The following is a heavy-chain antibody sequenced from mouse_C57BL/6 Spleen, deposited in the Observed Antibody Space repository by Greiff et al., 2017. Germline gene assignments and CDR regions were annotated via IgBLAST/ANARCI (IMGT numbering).Heavy chain of an antibody. Sequence: QVQLQQPGAELVRPGTSVKLSCKASGYTFTSYWMHWVKQRPGQGLEWIGVIDPSDSYTNYNQKFKGKATLTVDTSSSTAYMQLSSLTSEDSAVYYCARREITTVVGYWGQGTTLTVSS. CDR1: GYTFTSYW. V-gene: IGHV1-59*01. CDR2: IDPSDSYT. CDR3: ARREITTVVGY. J-gene: IGHJ2*01. D-gene: IGHD1-1*01.